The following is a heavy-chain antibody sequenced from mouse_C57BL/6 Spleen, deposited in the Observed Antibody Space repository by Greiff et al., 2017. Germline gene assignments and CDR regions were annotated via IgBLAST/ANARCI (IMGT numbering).Heavy chain of an antibody. V-gene: IGHV5-4*01. CDR3: ARDGNFWFAY. Sequence: EVHLVESGGGLVKPGGSLKLSCAASGFTFSSYAMSWVRQTPEKRLAWVATISDGGSYTYYPDNVKGRFTISRDNAKNNLYLQMSHLKSEDTAMYYCARDGNFWFAYWGQGTLVTVSA. CDR2: ISDGGSYT. J-gene: IGHJ3*01. CDR1: GFTFSSYA. D-gene: IGHD2-1*01.